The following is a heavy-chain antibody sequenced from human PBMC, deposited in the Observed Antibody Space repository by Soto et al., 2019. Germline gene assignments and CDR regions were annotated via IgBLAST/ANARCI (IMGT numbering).Heavy chain of an antibody. V-gene: IGHV3-74*03. Sequence: EVQLVESGGGLAQPGGSLRLSCAASGFTITAYWMHWVRQAPGKGLVWVSRVGIDGSSTTYADSVKGRFTISRDNAKNTVYLQMNSLRDEDTAVYYCTRGAFEHATDVWGQGTTVTVSS. CDR3: TRGAFEHATDV. J-gene: IGHJ6*02. CDR2: VGIDGSST. CDR1: GFTITAYW. D-gene: IGHD3-3*02.